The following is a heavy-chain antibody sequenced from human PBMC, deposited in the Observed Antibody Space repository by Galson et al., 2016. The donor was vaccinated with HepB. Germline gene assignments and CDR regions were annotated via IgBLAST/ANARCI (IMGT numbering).Heavy chain of an antibody. J-gene: IGHJ4*02. V-gene: IGHV3-30*18. CDR2: TSNDGSNK. D-gene: IGHD2-2*01. CDR3: AKERQSGYCSSTDCYGLDY. Sequence: SLRLSCAASGFTFSNYGMHWVRQAPGKGLEWVAVTSNDGSNKYYADSVKGRFTISRDNSKNTLYLQVNSLRAEDTAVYYCAKERQSGYCSSTDCYGLDYWGQGTLVTVSS. CDR1: GFTFSNYG.